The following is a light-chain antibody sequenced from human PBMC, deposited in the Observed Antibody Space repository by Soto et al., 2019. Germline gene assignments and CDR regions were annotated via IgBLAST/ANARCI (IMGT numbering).Light chain of an antibody. Sequence: QSVLTQPPSVSGAPGQRVTISCTGSSSNIGAGYDVHWYQQLPGTAPKLLIYGNSNRPSGVPDRFSGSKSGTSASRAITGLLAEDEADYYCQSYDSSRSVVFGGGTKLTVL. CDR3: QSYDSSRSVV. CDR1: SSNIGAGYD. V-gene: IGLV1-40*01. J-gene: IGLJ2*01. CDR2: GNS.